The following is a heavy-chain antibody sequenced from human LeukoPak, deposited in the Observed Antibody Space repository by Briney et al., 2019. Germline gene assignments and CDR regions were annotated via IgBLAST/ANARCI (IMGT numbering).Heavy chain of an antibody. J-gene: IGHJ4*02. CDR2: IKKDGSEK. D-gene: IGHD1-26*01. CDR1: GFTFSNNW. Sequence: GGSLRLSCAASGFTFSNNWMSWVRQAPGKGLECVANIKKDGSEKYYINSVKGRFTISRDNAKNTLYLQMNSLRAEDTAVYYCARASSGSHGDYWGQGTLVTVSS. V-gene: IGHV3-7*01. CDR3: ARASSGSHGDY.